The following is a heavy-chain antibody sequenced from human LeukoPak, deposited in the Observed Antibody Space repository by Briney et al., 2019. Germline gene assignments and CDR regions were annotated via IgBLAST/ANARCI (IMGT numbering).Heavy chain of an antibody. Sequence: GASVKVSCKASGYTFTSYYMHWVRQAPGQGLEWLGVINPSGGGTSYAQKFQGRVTMTRDTSTSTVYMELSSLRSEDTAVYYCARHSLIGTTPFDYWGQGTLVTVSS. D-gene: IGHD1-20*01. J-gene: IGHJ4*02. CDR3: ARHSLIGTTPFDY. CDR1: GYTFTSYY. V-gene: IGHV1-46*01. CDR2: INPSGGGT.